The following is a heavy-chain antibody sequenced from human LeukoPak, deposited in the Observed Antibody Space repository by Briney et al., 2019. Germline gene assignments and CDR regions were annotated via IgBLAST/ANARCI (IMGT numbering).Heavy chain of an antibody. D-gene: IGHD2-2*01. CDR1: GFTFRSYA. J-gene: IGHJ5*02. CDR2: TTGGGDRT. Sequence: GGSLRLSCAASGFTFRSYAMYWVRLAPGKGLEWVSATTGGGDRTYYTDSVKGRFTISRDNSKNTLYLQMNSLRAEDTAVYYCAKDRATLVVPASSPTNWFDPWGQGTLVTVSS. V-gene: IGHV3-23*01. CDR3: AKDRATLVVPASSPTNWFDP.